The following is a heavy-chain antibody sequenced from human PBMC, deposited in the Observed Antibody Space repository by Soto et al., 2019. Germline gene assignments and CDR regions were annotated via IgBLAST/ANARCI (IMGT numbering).Heavy chain of an antibody. CDR1: GFTFSSYD. CDR2: ISYDGSNK. J-gene: IGHJ4*02. Sequence: QVQVVESGGGMVQPGRSLRLSCAASGFTFSSYDMHWVRQAPGKGLEWVAVISYDGSNKYYAEGRFTISRDNSKNTLYLQMNSLRVEDTAVYYCAKDGRRGDPVGFDYWGQGTLVTVSS. V-gene: IGHV3-30*18. CDR3: AKDGRRGDPVGFDY. D-gene: IGHD3-10*01.